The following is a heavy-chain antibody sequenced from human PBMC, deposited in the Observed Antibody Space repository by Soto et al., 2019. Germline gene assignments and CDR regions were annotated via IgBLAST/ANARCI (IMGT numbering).Heavy chain of an antibody. J-gene: IGHJ4*02. CDR1: GGSISSGGYS. D-gene: IGHD4-17*01. V-gene: IGHV4-30-2*01. CDR2: IYHSGST. CDR3: ARDSLYGDYFDY. Sequence: PSETLSLTCAVSGGSISSGGYSLSWIRQPPGKGLEWIGYIYHSGSTYYNPSLKSRVTISVDRSKNQFSLKLSSVTAADTAVYYCARDSLYGDYFDYWGQGTLVTVSS.